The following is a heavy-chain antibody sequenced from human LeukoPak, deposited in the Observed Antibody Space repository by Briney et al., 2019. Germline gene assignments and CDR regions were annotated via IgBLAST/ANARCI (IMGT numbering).Heavy chain of an antibody. D-gene: IGHD4-23*01. Sequence: GGSLRLSCAASGFIFSNHGMNWVRQAPGKGLEWVSGISPRGDITYYTDSVKGRFTVSRDNFKNTVHLQVNSLRAEDTAVYYCAKDVAVVTRGYYFVYWGQGTLVTVSS. CDR1: GFIFSNHG. CDR3: AKDVAVVTRGYYFVY. CDR2: ISPRGDIT. J-gene: IGHJ4*02. V-gene: IGHV3-23*01.